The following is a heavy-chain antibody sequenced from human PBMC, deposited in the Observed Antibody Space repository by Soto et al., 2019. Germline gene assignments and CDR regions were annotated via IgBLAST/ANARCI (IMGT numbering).Heavy chain of an antibody. D-gene: IGHD5-12*01. CDR1: GFTFSNYA. CDR2: ITSTGSST. Sequence: EVQLLESGGGFVQPGGSLRLSCAASGFTFSNYAMTWVRQAPGKGLEWVSAITSTGSSTYYADSVKGQFTISRDKSKNTLVLQINSLRAVDTAVYYCSKGAEGYVVSSLDFWGQGTLVSVSS. V-gene: IGHV3-23*01. J-gene: IGHJ4*02. CDR3: SKGAEGYVVSSLDF.